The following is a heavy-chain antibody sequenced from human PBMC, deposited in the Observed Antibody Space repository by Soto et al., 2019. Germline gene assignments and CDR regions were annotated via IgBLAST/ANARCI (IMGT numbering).Heavy chain of an antibody. CDR1: GGTFSSYA. V-gene: IGHV1-69*01. Sequence: QVQLVQSGAEVKKPGSSVKVSCKASGGTFSSYAISWVRQAPGQGLEWMGGIIPIFGTANYAQKFQGRVTITEDESTSTAYMERSSLRSEATALYYCARDISLRIASRPYGMDVWGQGTTVTVSS. CDR3: ARDISLRIASRPYGMDV. D-gene: IGHD6-6*01. CDR2: IIPIFGTA. J-gene: IGHJ6*02.